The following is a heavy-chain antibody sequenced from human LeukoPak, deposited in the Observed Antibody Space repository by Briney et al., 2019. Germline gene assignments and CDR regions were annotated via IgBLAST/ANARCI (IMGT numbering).Heavy chain of an antibody. J-gene: IGHJ4*02. V-gene: IGHV4-4*02. Sequence: SGTLSLTCAVSGGSISSRNWWSWVRQPPGKGLEWIGEIYHSGSTKYNPSLKGRVTISVDKSKNQFSLKLSSVTAADTAVYYCARDGQSHFDYWGQGTLVTVSS. CDR3: ARDGQSHFDY. CDR1: GGSISSRNW. D-gene: IGHD3/OR15-3a*01. CDR2: IYHSGST.